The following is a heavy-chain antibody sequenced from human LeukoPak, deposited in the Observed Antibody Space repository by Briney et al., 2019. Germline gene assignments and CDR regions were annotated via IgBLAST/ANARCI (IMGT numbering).Heavy chain of an antibody. J-gene: IGHJ5*02. CDR3: ARAIFGASPSP. Sequence: GGSLRLSCAASGFTVSSNHMSWVRQAPGKGLEWVSVIYSGGSTYYADSVKGRFTISRDNAKNSLYLQMNSLRDEDTAVYYCARAIFGASPSPWGQGTLVTVSS. V-gene: IGHV3-53*01. CDR1: GFTVSSNH. D-gene: IGHD3-3*01. CDR2: IYSGGST.